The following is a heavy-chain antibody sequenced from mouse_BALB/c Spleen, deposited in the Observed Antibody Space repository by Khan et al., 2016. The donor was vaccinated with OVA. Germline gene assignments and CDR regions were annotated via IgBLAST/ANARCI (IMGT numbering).Heavy chain of an antibody. CDR1: GCTFTDYY. D-gene: IGHD1-2*01. Sequence: QVQLQQSGAELARPGASVKLSCKASGCTFTDYYINWVKQRTGQGLEWIGEISPGSGDTYYNERFKGKATLTADKSSSTAYMQLSSLTSEASAVYFCARRNYFGYTFAYWGQGTLVTVSA. V-gene: IGHV1-77*01. J-gene: IGHJ3*01. CDR2: ISPGSGDT. CDR3: ARRNYFGYTFAY.